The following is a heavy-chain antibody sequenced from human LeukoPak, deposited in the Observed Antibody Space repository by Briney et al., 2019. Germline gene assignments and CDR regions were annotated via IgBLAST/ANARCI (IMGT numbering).Heavy chain of an antibody. J-gene: IGHJ3*02. CDR1: GFTFSSYS. CDR3: ARDGGVVVPTAPAVFDI. V-gene: IGHV3-53*01. Sequence: GGSLRLSCAASGFTFSSYSMNWVRQAPGKGLEWVSVIYSGGRKYYVDSVKGRFTISRDNSKNTLYLQMNSLRAEDTAVYYCARDGGVVVPTAPAVFDIWGQGTMVTVSS. D-gene: IGHD2-2*01. CDR2: IYSGGRK.